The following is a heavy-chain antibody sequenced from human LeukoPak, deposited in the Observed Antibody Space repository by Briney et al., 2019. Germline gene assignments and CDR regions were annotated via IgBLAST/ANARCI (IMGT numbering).Heavy chain of an antibody. CDR1: GYPFTVYY. CDR2: ISPYNGAT. V-gene: IGHV1-2*02. J-gene: IGHJ3*01. D-gene: IGHD3-22*01. CDR3: ARDLFDHYDSSAYYIDAFDL. Sequence: ASVKVSCKASGYPFTVYYIHWVRQAPGQGLEWMGWISPYNGATKYAQKFQGRVTMIMDTPITTAYMELSRLMSDDTAVYYCARDLFDHYDSSAYYIDAFDLWGQGTMVTVSS.